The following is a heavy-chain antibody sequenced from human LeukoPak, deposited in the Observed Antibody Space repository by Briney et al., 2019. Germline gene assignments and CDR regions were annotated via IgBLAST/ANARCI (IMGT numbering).Heavy chain of an antibody. CDR1: GHTLTEFS. D-gene: IGHD3-10*01. J-gene: IGHJ4*02. CDR3: ATEGKMIRGVYTDY. Sequence: ASVKVSCKVSGHTLTEFSMHWVRQAPGKRLEWMGRFDPEDGGTIYAQKFQGRVTMTADTSTDTAYMELSSLRSEDTAVYFCATEGKMIRGVYTDYWGQGTLVTVSS. V-gene: IGHV1-24*01. CDR2: FDPEDGGT.